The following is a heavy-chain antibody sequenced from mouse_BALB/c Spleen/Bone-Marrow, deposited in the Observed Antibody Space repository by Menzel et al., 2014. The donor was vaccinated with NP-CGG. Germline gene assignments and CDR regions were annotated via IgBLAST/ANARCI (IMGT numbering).Heavy chain of an antibody. Sequence: EVQLQQSGAELVKPGASVKSSCTASGFNIXDTYMHWVKQRPEQGLEWIGRIDPANGNTKYDPKFQGKATITADTSSNTAYLQLSSLTSEDTAVYYCARWEYYAMDYWGQGTSVTVSS. V-gene: IGHV14-3*02. CDR1: GFNIXDTY. D-gene: IGHD4-1*01. J-gene: IGHJ4*01. CDR3: ARWEYYAMDY. CDR2: IDPANGNT.